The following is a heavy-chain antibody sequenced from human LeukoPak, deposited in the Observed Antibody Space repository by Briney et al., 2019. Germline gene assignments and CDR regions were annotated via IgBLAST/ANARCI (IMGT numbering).Heavy chain of an antibody. J-gene: IGHJ4*02. D-gene: IGHD6-13*01. CDR1: GGSISSDY. CDR3: ARGDESIAAAGD. Sequence: SETLSLTCTVSGGSISSDYWSWIRQPPGTGLEWIGYISYSGSTNYNPSLRSRVTISVDKSKNQFSLKLSSVTAADTAVYYCARGDESIAAAGDWGQGTLVTVSS. V-gene: IGHV4-59*12. CDR2: ISYSGST.